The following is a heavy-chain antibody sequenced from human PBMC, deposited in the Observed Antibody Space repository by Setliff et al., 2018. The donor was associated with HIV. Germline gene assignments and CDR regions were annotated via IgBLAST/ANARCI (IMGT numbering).Heavy chain of an antibody. CDR3: ARARTDYYDRRRRSHYYIDV. J-gene: IGHJ6*03. Sequence: ASVKVSCKPSGYNFSNYDINWVRQAAGQGLEWMGWMNPESRNTGYAQRFEGRVTLTWDTSISTAYLELNHLKSDDTAVYYCARARTDYYDRRRRSHYYIDVWARGATVTVSS. CDR1: GYNFSNYD. CDR2: MNPESRNT. V-gene: IGHV1-8*02. D-gene: IGHD3-22*01.